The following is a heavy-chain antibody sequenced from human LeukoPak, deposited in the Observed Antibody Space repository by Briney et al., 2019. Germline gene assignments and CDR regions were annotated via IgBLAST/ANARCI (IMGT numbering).Heavy chain of an antibody. CDR1: GGSISSYY. CDR3: ARGRYSSGWYVFGIFDY. J-gene: IGHJ4*02. Sequence: SETLSLTCTVSGGSISSYYWSWIRQPPGKGLEWIGYIYYSGSTNYNPSLKSRVTISVDTSKNQFSLKLSSVTAADTAVYYCARGRYSSGWYVFGIFDYWGQGTLVTVSS. V-gene: IGHV4-59*01. CDR2: IYYSGST. D-gene: IGHD6-19*01.